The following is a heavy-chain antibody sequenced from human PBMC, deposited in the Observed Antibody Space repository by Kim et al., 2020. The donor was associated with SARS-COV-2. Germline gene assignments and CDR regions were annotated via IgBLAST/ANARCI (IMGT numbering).Heavy chain of an antibody. J-gene: IGHJ5*02. V-gene: IGHV3-30*18. D-gene: IGHD1-1*01. Sequence: GGSLRLSCAASGFTFSSYGMHWARQAPGKGLEWVAVISYDGSNKYYADSVKGRFTISRDNSKNTLYLQMNSLRAEDTAVYYCAKDTSDGYNSNWFDPCG. CDR1: GFTFSSYG. CDR2: ISYDGSNK. CDR3: AKDTSDGYNSNWFDP.